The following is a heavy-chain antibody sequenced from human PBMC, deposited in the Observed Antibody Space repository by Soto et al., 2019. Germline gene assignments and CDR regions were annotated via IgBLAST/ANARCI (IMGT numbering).Heavy chain of an antibody. V-gene: IGHV1-2*04. CDR1: GYTFTAYY. Sequence: QVQLVQSGAEVKKPGASVKVSCKASGYTFTAYYIHWVRQAPGQGLEWMGWINCNTGGTNYAQNXQXXXTXXRDTSSDTAYMEVSRLRYDDTALYYCARVSGSYLGALFMDVWGEGTTVTISS. J-gene: IGHJ6*04. CDR3: ARVSGSYLGALFMDV. CDR2: INCNTGGT. D-gene: IGHD3-16*01.